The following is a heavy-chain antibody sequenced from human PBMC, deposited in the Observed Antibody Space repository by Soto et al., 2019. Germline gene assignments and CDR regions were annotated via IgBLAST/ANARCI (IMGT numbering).Heavy chain of an antibody. CDR3: ARGKRYCSGANCYSVLLY. CDR1: GFTFDDYV. Sequence: EVQLVESGGGVVRPGGSLRLSCAASGFTFDDYVMSWVRQAPGKGLEWVCGINWNGDSTGYADSVKGRFTISRDNAKNSLYLQMNSLRAEDTALYYCARGKRYCSGANCYSVLLYWGQGTLVTVSS. J-gene: IGHJ4*02. V-gene: IGHV3-20*04. CDR2: INWNGDST. D-gene: IGHD2-15*01.